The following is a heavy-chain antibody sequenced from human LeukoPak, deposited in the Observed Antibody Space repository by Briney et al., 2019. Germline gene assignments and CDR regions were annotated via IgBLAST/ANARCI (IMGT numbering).Heavy chain of an antibody. D-gene: IGHD3-22*01. J-gene: IGHJ4*02. V-gene: IGHV3-53*01. Sequence: GGSLRLSCAASGFTVSSNYMSWVRQAPGKGLEWVSVIYSGGSTYYADSVKGRFTVSRDNSKNTLYLQMNSLRAEDTAVYYCARDRSDSSGYYYDHWGQGTLVTVSS. CDR3: ARDRSDSSGYYYDH. CDR1: GFTVSSNY. CDR2: IYSGGST.